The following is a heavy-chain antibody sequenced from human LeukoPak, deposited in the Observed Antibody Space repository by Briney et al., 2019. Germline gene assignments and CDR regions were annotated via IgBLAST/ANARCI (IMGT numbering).Heavy chain of an antibody. CDR3: ATDYSLRGWAFDY. J-gene: IGHJ4*02. CDR2: FDPEDGET. D-gene: IGHD6-19*01. Sequence: VASAKVSCKVSGYTLTELSMHWVRQAPAKGLEWMGGFDPEDGETIYAQKFQGRVTMTEDTSTDTAYMELSSLRSEDTAMYYCATDYSLRGWAFDYWGQGTLVTVSS. V-gene: IGHV1-24*01. CDR1: GYTLTELS.